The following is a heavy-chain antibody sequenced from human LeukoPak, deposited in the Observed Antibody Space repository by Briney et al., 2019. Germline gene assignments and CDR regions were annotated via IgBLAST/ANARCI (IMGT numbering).Heavy chain of an antibody. CDR3: ARVRSSGSGEADYYMDV. J-gene: IGHJ6*03. V-gene: IGHV1-69*06. CDR1: GGTFSSYA. Sequence: GASVKVSCKASGGTFSSYAISWVRQAPGQGLEWMGGIIPIFGTANYAQKFQGRVTITADKSTSTAYMELSSLRSEDTAVYYCARVRSSGSGEADYYMDVWGKGTTVTVSS. CDR2: IIPIFGTA. D-gene: IGHD6-19*01.